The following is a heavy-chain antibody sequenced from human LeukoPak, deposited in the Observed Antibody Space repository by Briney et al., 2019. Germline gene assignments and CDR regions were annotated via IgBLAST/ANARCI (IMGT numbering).Heavy chain of an antibody. CDR3: ARDLDGGGSWYGFYNY. Sequence: GGSLRLSCAASGFTVSSNYMSWVRQAPGKGLEWVSVIYSGGSTYYADSVKGRFTISRDNSKNTLFLQMNSLRAEDTALYYCARDLDGGGSWYGFYNYWGQGSLVTVSS. CDR2: IYSGGST. J-gene: IGHJ4*02. V-gene: IGHV3-66*01. D-gene: IGHD6-13*01. CDR1: GFTVSSNY.